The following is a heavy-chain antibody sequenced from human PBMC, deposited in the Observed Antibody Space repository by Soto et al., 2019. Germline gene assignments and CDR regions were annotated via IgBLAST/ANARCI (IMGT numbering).Heavy chain of an antibody. CDR2: INPSGGST. Sequence: ASVKVSCKASGYTFTSYYMHWVRQAPGQGLEWMGIINPSGGSTSYAQKFQGRVTMTRDTSTSTVYMELSSLRSEDTAVYYCARVGYDFWSGKRNAFDIWGQGTRVTVSS. D-gene: IGHD3-3*01. CDR3: ARVGYDFWSGKRNAFDI. J-gene: IGHJ3*02. CDR1: GYTFTSYY. V-gene: IGHV1-46*03.